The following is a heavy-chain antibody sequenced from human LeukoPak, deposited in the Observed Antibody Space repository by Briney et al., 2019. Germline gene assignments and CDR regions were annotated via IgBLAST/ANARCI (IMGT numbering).Heavy chain of an antibody. V-gene: IGHV1-69*13. Sequence: GASVKVSCKASGYTFTSYAISWVRQAPGQGLEWMGGIIPIFGTANYAQKFQGRVTITADESTSTAYMELSSLRSEDTAVYYCARDPEMTTVTTGYFDYWGQGTLVTVSS. CDR2: IIPIFGTA. CDR1: GYTFTSYA. D-gene: IGHD4-11*01. CDR3: ARDPEMTTVTTGYFDY. J-gene: IGHJ4*02.